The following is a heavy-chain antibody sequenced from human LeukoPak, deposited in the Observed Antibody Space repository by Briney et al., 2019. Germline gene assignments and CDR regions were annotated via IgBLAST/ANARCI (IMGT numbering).Heavy chain of an antibody. J-gene: IGHJ4*02. D-gene: IGHD3-16*01. CDR2: IKEDGSEN. Sequence: GGSLRLSCVASGFTFSDYWMSWVRQAPGRGLEWVANIKEDGSENYYVDSVRGRFTISRDNAKNSLYLQMNSLRAEDTAMYYCARAYAGGIFDSWGQGTLVTASS. CDR1: GFTFSDYW. CDR3: ARAYAGGIFDS. V-gene: IGHV3-7*04.